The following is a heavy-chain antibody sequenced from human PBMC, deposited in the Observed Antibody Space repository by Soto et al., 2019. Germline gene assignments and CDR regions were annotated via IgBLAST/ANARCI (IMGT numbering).Heavy chain of an antibody. D-gene: IGHD5-18*01. Sequence: YAPLSLTSAIYFGSFLGYYWSWILQPPGTGLEWIGEINHSGSTNYNPSLKSRVTISVDTSKNQFSLKLSSVTAADTAVYYCARGFDSRYVTGLHPRQGYIPVRAQG. J-gene: IGHJ1*01. CDR2: INHSGST. CDR1: FGSFLGYY. V-gene: IGHV4-34*01. CDR3: ARGFDSRYVTGLHPRQGYIPV.